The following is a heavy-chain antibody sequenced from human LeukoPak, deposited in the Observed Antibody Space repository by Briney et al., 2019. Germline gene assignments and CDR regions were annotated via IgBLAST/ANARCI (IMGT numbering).Heavy chain of an antibody. J-gene: IGHJ5*01. CDR2: IFYSGRT. CDR1: GDSISSGSHY. Sequence: SETLPLTCTVAGDSISSGSHYWGWIRLPPGNGLEWIGSIFYSGRTYYTPSLKSRVTMSLDTSKNQFSLRLTSVTAADTAVYYCARQVAVVEPTDPNWFDSWGQGTLVTVSS. CDR3: ARQVAVVEPTDPNWFDS. V-gene: IGHV4-39*07. D-gene: IGHD2-21*01.